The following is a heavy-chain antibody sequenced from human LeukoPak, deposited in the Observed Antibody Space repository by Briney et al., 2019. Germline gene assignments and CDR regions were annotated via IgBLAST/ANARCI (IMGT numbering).Heavy chain of an antibody. CDR3: ARDSYYDILTGYYNYFDY. V-gene: IGHV4-34*01. D-gene: IGHD3-9*01. CDR1: GGSFCGYY. Sequence: PSETLSLTCAVYGGSFCGYYWSWLRQPPGKGLEWIGEINHSGSTNYNPSLKSRVTISVDTSKNQFSLKLSSVTAADTAVYYCARDSYYDILTGYYNYFDYWGQGTLVTVSS. J-gene: IGHJ4*02. CDR2: INHSGST.